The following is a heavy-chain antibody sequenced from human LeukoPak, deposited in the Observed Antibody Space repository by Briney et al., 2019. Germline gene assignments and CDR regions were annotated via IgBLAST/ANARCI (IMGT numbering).Heavy chain of an antibody. D-gene: IGHD3-10*01. J-gene: IGHJ6*02. CDR1: GGSISSYY. CDR3: ARPTMVRGVLYGMDV. CDR2: IYYSGST. Sequence: SETLSLTCTVSGGSISSYYWSWIRQPPGKGREWSGYIYYSGSTNYNPSLKSRVTISVDTSKNQFSLKLSSVTAADTAVYYCARPTMVRGVLYGMDVWGQGTTVTVSS. V-gene: IGHV4-59*08.